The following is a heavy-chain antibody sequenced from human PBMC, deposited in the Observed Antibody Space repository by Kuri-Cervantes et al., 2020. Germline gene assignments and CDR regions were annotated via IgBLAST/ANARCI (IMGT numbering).Heavy chain of an antibody. CDR1: GFTFSNYA. Sequence: GESLKISCAASGFTFSNYAMSWVRQAPGEGLEWVSGITGSGGSTYYADSVKGRFTISRDNSKNTLYLQMNSLRAEDTAVYYCARGGGYDSPSFDYWGQGTLVTVSS. CDR2: ITGSGGST. V-gene: IGHV3-23*01. CDR3: ARGGGYDSPSFDY. D-gene: IGHD5-12*01. J-gene: IGHJ4*02.